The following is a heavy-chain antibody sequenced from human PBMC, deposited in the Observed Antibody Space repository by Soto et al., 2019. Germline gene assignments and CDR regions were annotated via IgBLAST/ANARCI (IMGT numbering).Heavy chain of an antibody. CDR2: ISAYNGYA. CDR1: GYIFPSYG. D-gene: IGHD3-16*02. Sequence: QVQLVQSGAEVKKPGASVKVSCKTSGYIFPSYGISWVRQAPGQGLEWMGWISAYNGYANYSQKLQGRVTMTTDTSTRTAYMELRSLTSDDTAVFYCARDESGNYRGYWGQGTLVIVSS. V-gene: IGHV1-18*01. CDR3: ARDESGNYRGY. J-gene: IGHJ4*02.